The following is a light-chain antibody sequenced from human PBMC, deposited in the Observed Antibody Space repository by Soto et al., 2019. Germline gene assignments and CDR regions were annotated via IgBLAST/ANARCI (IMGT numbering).Light chain of an antibody. Sequence: AIQLTQSPSFQSASVGDRVTITCRASQGINNALVWYQQQPGKAPKLLFYDASNLEVGVPSRFSGSGSGTDFTLSISSLQPEDFATYYCQQFHDYPLTFGGGTKVEI. CDR1: QGINNA. CDR2: DAS. V-gene: IGKV1D-13*01. J-gene: IGKJ4*01. CDR3: QQFHDYPLT.